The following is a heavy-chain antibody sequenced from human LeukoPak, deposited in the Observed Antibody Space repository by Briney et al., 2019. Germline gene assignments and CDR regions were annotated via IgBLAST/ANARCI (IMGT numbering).Heavy chain of an antibody. CDR2: ISGSGVKT. V-gene: IGHV3-23*01. Sequence: GRSLRLSCEASGLSFGSYALSCVRQAPGQGLKWFSGISGSGVKTYYADSVKGSFTISRDNSKNTLYLQTNRLRAEDTATYYCAKLYYDYVWGSYRYYFFDDWGQGSLVTVSS. CDR3: AKLYYDYVWGSYRYYFFDD. D-gene: IGHD3-16*02. J-gene: IGHJ4*02. CDR1: GLSFGSYA.